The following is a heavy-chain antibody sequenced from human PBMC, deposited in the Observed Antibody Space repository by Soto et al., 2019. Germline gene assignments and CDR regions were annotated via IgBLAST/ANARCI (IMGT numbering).Heavy chain of an antibody. CDR3: ARGGTMALDY. Sequence: GSLRLSCATSGFTFSSYAMSWVRQAPGKGLEWVSVIYSGGSTYYADSVKGRFTISRDSSKNTLYLQMSSLRAGDTAVYYCARGGTMALDYWGQGTLVTVSS. V-gene: IGHV3-66*01. CDR1: GFTFSSYA. CDR2: IYSGGST. J-gene: IGHJ4*02. D-gene: IGHD3-10*01.